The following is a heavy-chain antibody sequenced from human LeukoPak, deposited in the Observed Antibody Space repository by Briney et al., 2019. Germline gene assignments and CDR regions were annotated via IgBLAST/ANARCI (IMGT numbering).Heavy chain of an antibody. J-gene: IGHJ4*02. V-gene: IGHV3-23*01. CDR1: GFTFSSYA. CDR2: IRGSGGST. CDR3: AKFAIAVAGT. D-gene: IGHD6-19*01. Sequence: GRSMTLSCAASGFTFSSYAMSWVRQAPGKGLEWVSAIRGSGGSTYYADSVKGRFTISRHNSTNTLYLQMNSMRAEDTAVYYCAKFAIAVAGTWGQGTLVTVSS.